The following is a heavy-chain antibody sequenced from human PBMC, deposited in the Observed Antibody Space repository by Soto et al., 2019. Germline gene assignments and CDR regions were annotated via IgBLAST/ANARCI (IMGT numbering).Heavy chain of an antibody. CDR2: IYHSGST. Sequence: QVQLQESGPGLVKPSQTLSLTCTVSGGSISSAGYYWSWIRQHPGKGLEWIGYIYHSGSTYYNPSLESRLMISVDTSKDQFSLNLSSVTAADTAVYYCAGAVVRGVIINCRLDSWGQGTLVTVSS. D-gene: IGHD3-10*01. V-gene: IGHV4-31*03. CDR1: GGSISSAGYY. J-gene: IGHJ4*02. CDR3: AGAVVRGVIINCRLDS.